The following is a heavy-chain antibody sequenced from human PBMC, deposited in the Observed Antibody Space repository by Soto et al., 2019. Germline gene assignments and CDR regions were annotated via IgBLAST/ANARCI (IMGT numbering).Heavy chain of an antibody. D-gene: IGHD6-19*01. V-gene: IGHV3-33*01. Sequence: QVQLVESGGGVVPPGTSLRLSCGASGFSFNTHGMHWVRQSPGKGLEWVAVIWLDGSKNYYEYSVTGRFRISRDNSRSALYLEMDSLRVEDTGVYFCARSSGVGIDFWGQGTLVTVSS. CDR3: ARSSGVGIDF. J-gene: IGHJ4*02. CDR2: IWLDGSKN. CDR1: GFSFNTHG.